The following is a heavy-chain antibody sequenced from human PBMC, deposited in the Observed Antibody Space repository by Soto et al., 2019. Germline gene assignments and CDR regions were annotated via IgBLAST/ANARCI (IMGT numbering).Heavy chain of an antibody. D-gene: IGHD5-18*01. CDR2: IYDSGVT. V-gene: IGHV4-30-4*08. J-gene: IGHJ3*01. Sequence: SETLSLTCSVSGAIVTSGENYWSWVRQPPGKGLEWIGYIYDSGVTNYTPALKSRVTLSLDRPNNEVSLKLRSVTAADTAVYFCVRDLAHGYTGNVWGQGTFVTVSS. CDR3: VRDLAHGYTGNV. CDR1: GAIVTSGENY.